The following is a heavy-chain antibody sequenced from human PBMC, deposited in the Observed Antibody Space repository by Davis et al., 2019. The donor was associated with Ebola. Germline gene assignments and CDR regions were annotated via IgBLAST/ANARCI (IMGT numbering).Heavy chain of an antibody. Sequence: GGSLRLSCAASGFTFSSYGMHWVRQAPGKGLEWVAVISYDGSNKYYADSVKGRFTISRDNSKNSLYLQMNSLRDEDTAVYYCAREKHCSSTSCYKAASGWWDYWGQGTLVTVSS. CDR3: AREKHCSSTSCYKAASGWWDY. D-gene: IGHD2-2*02. J-gene: IGHJ4*02. CDR2: ISYDGSNK. V-gene: IGHV3-30*03. CDR1: GFTFSSYG.